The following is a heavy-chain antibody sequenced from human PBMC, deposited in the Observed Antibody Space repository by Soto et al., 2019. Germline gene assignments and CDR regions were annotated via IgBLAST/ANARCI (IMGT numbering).Heavy chain of an antibody. CDR3: AKDQSVIVLEYWFDP. D-gene: IGHD2-8*01. CDR2: ISYDGSNK. J-gene: IGHJ5*02. Sequence: GGSLRLSCAASGFTFSSYGMHWVRQAPGKGLEWVAVISYDGSNKYYADSVKGRFTISRDNSKNTLYLQMNSLRAEDTAVYYCAKDQSVIVLEYWFDPWGQGTLVTVSS. CDR1: GFTFSSYG. V-gene: IGHV3-30*18.